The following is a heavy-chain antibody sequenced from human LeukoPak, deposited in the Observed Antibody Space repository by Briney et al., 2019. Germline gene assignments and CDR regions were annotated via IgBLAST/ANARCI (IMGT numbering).Heavy chain of an antibody. CDR3: ARGRYFGSGSYSPDY. Sequence: ASVKVSCKASGYTFTSYDINWVRQATGQWLEWMGWMNPNSGNTGYAQKFQGRVTFTRNTSISTAYMELSSLRSEDTAVYYCARGRYFGSGSYSPDYWGQGTLVTVSS. CDR1: GYTFTSYD. D-gene: IGHD3-10*01. V-gene: IGHV1-8*03. CDR2: MNPNSGNT. J-gene: IGHJ4*02.